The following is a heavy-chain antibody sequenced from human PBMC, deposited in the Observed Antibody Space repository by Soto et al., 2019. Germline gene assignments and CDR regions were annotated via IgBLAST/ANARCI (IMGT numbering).Heavy chain of an antibody. CDR2: ISYDGSNK. Sequence: QVQLVESGGGVVQTGRSLRLSCAASGFTFSSYGMHWVRQAPGKGLEWVAVISYDGSNKYYADSVKGRFTISRDNSKNPLYLQMNSLRAEDTAVYYCAKREGFLGFEYWGQGTVVTVSS. V-gene: IGHV3-30*18. J-gene: IGHJ4*02. D-gene: IGHD1-26*01. CDR1: GFTFSSYG. CDR3: AKREGFLGFEY.